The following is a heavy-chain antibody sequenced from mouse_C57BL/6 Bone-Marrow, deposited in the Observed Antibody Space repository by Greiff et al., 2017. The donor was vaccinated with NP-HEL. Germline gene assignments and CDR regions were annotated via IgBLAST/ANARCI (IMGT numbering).Heavy chain of an antibody. J-gene: IGHJ4*01. Sequence: EVQLQQSGGGLVQPGGSLKLSCAASGFTFSDYYMYWVRQTPEKRLEWVAYISNGGGSTYYPDTVKGRFTISRDNAKNTLYLQMSRLKSEDTAMYYCATPANWDDAMDYWGQGTSVTVSS. CDR1: GFTFSDYY. D-gene: IGHD4-1*01. CDR3: ATPANWDDAMDY. CDR2: ISNGGGST. V-gene: IGHV5-12*01.